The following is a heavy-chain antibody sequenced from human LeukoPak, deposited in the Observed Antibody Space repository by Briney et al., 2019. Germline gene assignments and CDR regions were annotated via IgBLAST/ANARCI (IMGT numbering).Heavy chain of an antibody. D-gene: IGHD1-26*01. J-gene: IGHJ5*02. CDR2: IYPGDSDT. CDR1: GYSFTSYW. V-gene: IGHV5-51*01. CDR3: ARHGVGVTNIGNWFDP. Sequence: GESRKISCQGSGYSFTSYWIGWVRQMPGKGLEWMGIIYPGDSDTRYSPSYQGQVTISADKSISTAYLQWSSLKASDTAMYYCARHGVGVTNIGNWFDPWGQGTLVTVSS.